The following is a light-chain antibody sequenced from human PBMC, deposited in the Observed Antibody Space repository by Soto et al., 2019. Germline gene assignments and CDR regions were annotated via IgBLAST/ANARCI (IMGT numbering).Light chain of an antibody. Sequence: DVQMTQSPSSLSASVGDRVTITCRASRAISSSLAWYQQKPGKVPKLRIYAASTLHAGVQSRFSGSGSGTFFTLTINSLQPEDVATYYCQKYNSAPNTFGRGTRLEIK. CDR1: RAISSS. V-gene: IGKV1-27*01. CDR2: AAS. J-gene: IGKJ2*01. CDR3: QKYNSAPNT.